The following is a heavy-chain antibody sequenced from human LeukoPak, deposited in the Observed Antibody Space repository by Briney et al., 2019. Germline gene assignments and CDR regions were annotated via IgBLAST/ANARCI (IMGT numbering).Heavy chain of an antibody. D-gene: IGHD1-26*01. J-gene: IGHJ4*01. Sequence: GGSLRLSCAASGFTFSDYAMNWVRQAPGKGVEWVSSIGGSGDATYYADAVKGRFSVSRDNSKNTLYLQMNSLRADDTALYHCARDSGSYLQPTDFWGHGTLVTVSS. V-gene: IGHV3-23*01. CDR1: GFTFSDYA. CDR2: IGGSGDAT. CDR3: ARDSGSYLQPTDF.